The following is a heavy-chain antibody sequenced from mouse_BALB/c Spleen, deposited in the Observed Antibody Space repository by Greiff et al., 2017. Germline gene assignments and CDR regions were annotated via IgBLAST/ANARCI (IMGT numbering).Heavy chain of an antibody. Sequence: QVQVVQSGPGLVAPSQSLSITCTVSGFSLTSYGVHWVRQPPGKGLEWLGVIWAGGSTNYNSALMSRLSIRKDNSNSQAFLKINSLQTDDTAMDYCGSNGNYGYYAMDYWGQGTSVTVSS. CDR1: GFSLTSYG. CDR3: GSNGNYGYYAMDY. J-gene: IGHJ4*01. D-gene: IGHD2-1*01. CDR2: IWAGGST. V-gene: IGHV2-9*02.